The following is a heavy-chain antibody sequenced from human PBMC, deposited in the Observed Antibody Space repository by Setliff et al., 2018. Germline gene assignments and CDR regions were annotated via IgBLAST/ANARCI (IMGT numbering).Heavy chain of an antibody. D-gene: IGHD3-3*01. CDR3: ARGFWSGYSAAFDL. V-gene: IGHV3-7*01. Sequence: GGSLRLSCAASGFTFSSYSMNWLRQAPGKGLEWVANINPDGSEKDYPDSVQGRFTISRDNAKNSMYLQINSLRPEDTALYYCARGFWSGYSAAFDLWGQGTMVTVSS. J-gene: IGHJ3*01. CDR1: GFTFSSYS. CDR2: INPDGSEK.